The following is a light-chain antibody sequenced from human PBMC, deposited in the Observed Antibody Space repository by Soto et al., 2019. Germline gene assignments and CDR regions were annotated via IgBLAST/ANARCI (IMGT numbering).Light chain of an antibody. Sequence: DIQMTHSPSTLSASVGDRVTITCRASQSISSWLAWYQQKPGKAPRLLIYMASSLESGVPSRFSGSGSGTEFTLTISSLQPDDFATYYCQQYKSYPWTFGQGTKVEIK. CDR2: MAS. CDR1: QSISSW. V-gene: IGKV1-5*03. CDR3: QQYKSYPWT. J-gene: IGKJ1*01.